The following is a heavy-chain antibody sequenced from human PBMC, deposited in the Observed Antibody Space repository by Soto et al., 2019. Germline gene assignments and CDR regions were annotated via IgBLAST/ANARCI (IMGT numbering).Heavy chain of an antibody. V-gene: IGHV1-18*01. Sequence: ASVKVSCKASGYTFTNFGISWVRQAPGQGLEWMGWISAYNGNTNYAQKFQGRVTMTTDTSTSTAYMEVRSLRSDDTAVYYCARVRSSDDDFWSGYYYFDYWGQ. CDR2: ISAYNGNT. D-gene: IGHD3-3*01. CDR1: GYTFTNFG. CDR3: ARVRSSDDDFWSGYYYFDY. J-gene: IGHJ4*01.